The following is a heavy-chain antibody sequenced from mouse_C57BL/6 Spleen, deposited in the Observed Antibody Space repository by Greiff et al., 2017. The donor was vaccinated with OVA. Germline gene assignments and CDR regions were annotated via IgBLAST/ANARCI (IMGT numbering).Heavy chain of an antibody. Sequence: QVQLQQPGAELVMPGASVKLSCKASGYTFTSYWMHWVKQRPGQGLEWIGEIDPSDSYTNYNQKFKGKSTVTVDKSSSTAYMQLSSLTSEDSAVDYCARYYYGSSLMDYWGQGTSVTVSS. D-gene: IGHD1-1*01. CDR3: ARYYYGSSLMDY. V-gene: IGHV1-69*01. J-gene: IGHJ4*01. CDR2: IDPSDSYT. CDR1: GYTFTSYW.